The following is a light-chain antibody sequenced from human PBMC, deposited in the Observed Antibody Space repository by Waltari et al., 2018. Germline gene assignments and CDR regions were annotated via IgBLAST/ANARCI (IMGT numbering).Light chain of an antibody. Sequence: SALTQPASVSGSRGQSIPISCTGTSPDVGTYNLVTWYQQHPGNAPKLMIYGDTIRPSGVSSRFSGSRSGNTASLTISGLQPEDEADYYCCSYAGSWVFGGWTKLTVL. CDR1: SPDVGTYNL. CDR3: CSYAGSWV. J-gene: IGLJ3*02. V-gene: IGLV2-23*01. CDR2: GDT.